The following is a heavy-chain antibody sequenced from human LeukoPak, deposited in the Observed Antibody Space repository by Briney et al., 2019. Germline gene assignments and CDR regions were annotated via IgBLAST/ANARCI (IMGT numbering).Heavy chain of an antibody. CDR1: GFTFDDYA. CDR2: ISWNSGSI. J-gene: IGHJ4*02. V-gene: IGHV3-9*01. Sequence: PGGSLRLSCAASGFTFDDYAMHWVRQAPGKGLEWVSGISWNSGSIGYADSVKGRFTISRDNSKNTLYLQMNSLRAEDTAVYYCAKDARFDYWGQGTLVTVSS. CDR3: AKDARFDY.